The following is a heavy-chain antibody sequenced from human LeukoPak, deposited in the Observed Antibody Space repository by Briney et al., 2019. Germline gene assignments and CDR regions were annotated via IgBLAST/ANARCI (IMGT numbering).Heavy chain of an antibody. J-gene: IGHJ4*02. CDR1: GYTFTSYY. CDR2: IYPSGGGS. Sequence: ASVKVSSKASGYTFTSYYIHWVRQAPGHGLVWMGIIYPSGGGSSYAQKFQGRVTMTRDTSTSTVYMELSSLTSEDTAVYYCARAYSGYSIDFWGQGTLVTVSS. D-gene: IGHD3-22*01. V-gene: IGHV1-46*01. CDR3: ARAYSGYSIDF.